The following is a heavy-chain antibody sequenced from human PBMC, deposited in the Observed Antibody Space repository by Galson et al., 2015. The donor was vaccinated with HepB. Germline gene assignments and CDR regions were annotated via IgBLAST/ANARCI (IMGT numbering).Heavy chain of an antibody. Sequence: SLRLSCAVSGLTFSNNTMSWVRQAPGKGLEWVSSISSSSAHIYYADSVKGRFTISRDNAKNSLSLQMNSLRVEDTAVYYCVRDLKTLLWFGESLPDYWGQGTLVTVSS. V-gene: IGHV3-21*01. J-gene: IGHJ4*02. CDR2: ISSSSAHI. D-gene: IGHD3-10*01. CDR3: VRDLKTLLWFGESLPDY. CDR1: GLTFSNNT.